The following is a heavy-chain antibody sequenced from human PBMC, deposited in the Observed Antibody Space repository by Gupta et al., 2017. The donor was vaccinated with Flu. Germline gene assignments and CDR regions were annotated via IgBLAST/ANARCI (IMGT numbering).Heavy chain of an antibody. CDR2: ISWDGGST. CDR3: AKDIVVVPAAKTGYYGMDV. V-gene: IGHV3-43*01. CDR1: GFTFDDYT. J-gene: IGHJ6*02. D-gene: IGHD2-2*01. Sequence: EVQLVESGGVVVQPGGSLRLSCAASGFTFDDYTMHWFRQAPGKGLEWVSLISWDGGSTYYADSVKGRFTISRDNSKNSLYLQMNSLRTEDTALYYCAKDIVVVPAAKTGYYGMDVWGQGTTVTVSS.